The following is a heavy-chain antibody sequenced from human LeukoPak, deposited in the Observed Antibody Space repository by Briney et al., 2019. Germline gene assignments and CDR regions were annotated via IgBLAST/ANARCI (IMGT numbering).Heavy chain of an antibody. J-gene: IGHJ4*02. CDR1: GGSISSYY. V-gene: IGHV4-59*01. D-gene: IGHD3-22*01. CDR2: IYYSGST. CDR3: ARGKHYYYSSGYSPFDY. Sequence: SETLSLTCTVSGGSISSYYWSWIRQPPGKGLEWIGYIYYSGSTNYNLALKSRVTISMDTSNYQFYLKLSSVTAADTAVYYCARGKHYYYSSGYSPFDYWGQGTLVTVSS.